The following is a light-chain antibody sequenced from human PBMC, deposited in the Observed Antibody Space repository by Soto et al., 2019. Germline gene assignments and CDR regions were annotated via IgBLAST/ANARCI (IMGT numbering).Light chain of an antibody. CDR3: QQYNSSPLT. CDR1: QSISDL. CDR2: DSS. J-gene: IGKJ4*01. V-gene: IGKV1-5*01. Sequence: DIQMTQSPSTLSASVGDRVTITCRANQSISDLLAWYQQKPGKAPNLLIYDSSNLESGVPSRFCGSGSGTEFTLTISSLQPDDFATYYCQQYNSSPLTCGGGTKMEIK.